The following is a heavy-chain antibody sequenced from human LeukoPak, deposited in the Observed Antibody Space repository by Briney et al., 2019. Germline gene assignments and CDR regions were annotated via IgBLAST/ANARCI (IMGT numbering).Heavy chain of an antibody. V-gene: IGHV2-70*01. CDR2: IDWDDDK. Sequence: ESGPTLVNSTQTLTLTCTFSGFSLSTSGMCVSWIRQPPGKALEWIALIDWDDDKYYSTSLKPRLTISKDTSKDQVVLTITNMDPVDTATYYCARIRGYSSGWYEDYWGQGTLVTVSS. CDR3: ARIRGYSSGWYEDY. J-gene: IGHJ4*02. CDR1: GFSLSTSGMC. D-gene: IGHD6-19*01.